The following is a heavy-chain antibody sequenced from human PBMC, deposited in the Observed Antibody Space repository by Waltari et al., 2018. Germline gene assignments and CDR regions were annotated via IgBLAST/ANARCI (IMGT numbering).Heavy chain of an antibody. Sequence: QVQLVQSGAEVKKPGASVTVSCQASGYTFTSYHMHWVRQSPGQGLEWMGIINPSGGSTSYAQKFQGRVTMTRDTSTSTVYMELSSLRSEDTAVYYCASYGSYSADAFDIWGQGTMVTVSS. CDR2: INPSGGST. D-gene: IGHD1-26*01. CDR1: GYTFTSYH. CDR3: ASYGSYSADAFDI. J-gene: IGHJ3*02. V-gene: IGHV1-46*01.